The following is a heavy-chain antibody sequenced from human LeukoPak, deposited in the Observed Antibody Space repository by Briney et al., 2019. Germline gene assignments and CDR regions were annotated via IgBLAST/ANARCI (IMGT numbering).Heavy chain of an antibody. CDR3: ARGGGLDV. J-gene: IGHJ6*02. CDR1: GFTFNSYW. Sequence: GGSLRLSCAASGFTFNSYWMNWARQAPGKGLEWVASINHNGNVNYYVDSVKGRFTISRDNAKNSLYLQMSNLRAEDTAVYFCARGGGLDVWGQGATVTVSS. CDR2: INHNGNVN. V-gene: IGHV3-7*03. D-gene: IGHD3-16*01.